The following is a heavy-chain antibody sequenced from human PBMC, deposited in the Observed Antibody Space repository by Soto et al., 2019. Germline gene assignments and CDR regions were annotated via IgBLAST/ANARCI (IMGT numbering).Heavy chain of an antibody. CDR3: AEDRGGPRQPFY. CDR2: ISGSSSTT. J-gene: IGHJ4*02. D-gene: IGHD6-6*01. CDR1: GFTFHTYT. Sequence: EVQLLESGGGLVQPGGSLRLSCAASGFTFHTYTMSWVRQAPGKGLEWVSGISGSSSTTYYADSVKGRFTISRDNSKKTLYLQMTSLRVEDTAVYYCAEDRGGPRQPFYWGQGTLVTVSS. V-gene: IGHV3-23*01.